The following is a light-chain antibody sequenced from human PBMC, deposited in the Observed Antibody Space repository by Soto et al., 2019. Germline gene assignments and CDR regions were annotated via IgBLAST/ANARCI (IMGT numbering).Light chain of an antibody. CDR1: QDIRDY. CDR2: AAS. CDR3: QKYGGAPYT. Sequence: DIQMTQSPSSLSASVGDRVTITCRASQDIRDYLVWYQQRPGKVPSLLIYAASTLQSGVPSRFSGSGFGTDFTLTISCLQSEDVATYYCQKYGGAPYTFGPGNKVDLK. J-gene: IGKJ3*01. V-gene: IGKV1-27*01.